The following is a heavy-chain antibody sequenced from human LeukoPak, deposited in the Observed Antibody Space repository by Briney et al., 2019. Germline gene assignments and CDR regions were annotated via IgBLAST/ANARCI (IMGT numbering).Heavy chain of an antibody. CDR2: ISDSGGST. CDR1: GFTFSSYA. Sequence: GGSLRLSCAASGFTFSSYAMSWVRQAPGEGLEWVSAISDSGGSTYYADSAKGRFTISRDNSMNTLYLQMNSLRAEDTAVYYCAQPLPRSPETAAARAFGNWGQGSLVTVPS. V-gene: IGHV3-23*01. J-gene: IGHJ4*02. CDR3: AQPLPRSPETAAARAFGN. D-gene: IGHD6-13*01.